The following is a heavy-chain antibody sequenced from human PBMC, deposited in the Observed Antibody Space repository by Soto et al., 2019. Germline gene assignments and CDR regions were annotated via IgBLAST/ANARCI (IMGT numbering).Heavy chain of an antibody. CDR3: ARDRFGSRQNMDV. J-gene: IGHJ6*02. Sequence: GGSLRLSCVVSGFSFSSYEMNWVRQAPGKGLEWISYINHSGRSTSYAGSVKGRFTIARDNAKNSLYLEMNSLTADDTGVYYCARDRFGSRQNMDVWGQGTTVTVSS. D-gene: IGHD3-10*01. V-gene: IGHV3-48*03. CDR2: INHSGRST. CDR1: GFSFSSYE.